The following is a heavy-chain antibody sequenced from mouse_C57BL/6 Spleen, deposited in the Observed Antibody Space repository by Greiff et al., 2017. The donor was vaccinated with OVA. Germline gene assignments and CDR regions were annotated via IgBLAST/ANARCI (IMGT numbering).Heavy chain of an antibody. V-gene: IGHV1-55*01. CDR3: ARLKYDYGYWYFDV. Sequence: VQLQQPGAELVKPGASVKMSCKASGYTFTSYWITWVKQRPGQGLEWIGDIYPGSGSTNYNEKFKSKATLTVDTSSSTAYMQLSSLTSEDSAVYYCARLKYDYGYWYFDVWGTGTTVTVSS. CDR1: GYTFTSYW. CDR2: IYPGSGST. J-gene: IGHJ1*03. D-gene: IGHD2-4*01.